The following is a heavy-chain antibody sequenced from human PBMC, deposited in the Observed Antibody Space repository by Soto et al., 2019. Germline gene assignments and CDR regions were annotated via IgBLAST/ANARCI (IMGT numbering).Heavy chain of an antibody. D-gene: IGHD6-19*01. J-gene: IGHJ4*02. V-gene: IGHV4-61*01. CDR2: IYYSGST. CDR3: AREASGWSPYYFDY. CDR1: GGSVSSGSYY. Sequence: QVQLQESGPGLVKPSETLSLTCTVSGGSVSSGSYYWSWIRQPPGKGLEWIGYIYYSGSTNYNPSLTSRVTISVDTSKNQFSLKLSSVTAADTAVYYCAREASGWSPYYFDYWGQGTLVTVSS.